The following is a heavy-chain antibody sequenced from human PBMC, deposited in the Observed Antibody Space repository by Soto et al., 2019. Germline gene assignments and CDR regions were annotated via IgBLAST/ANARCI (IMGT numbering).Heavy chain of an antibody. CDR2: ISGSGAST. CDR1: GFRFVSYT. J-gene: IGHJ4*02. V-gene: IGHV3-23*01. Sequence: EVQLLESGGGLVQPGGSLRLSCAASGFRFVSYTMSWVRQAPGKGREWVSGISGSGASTYYADSVKGRFTISRDKSRNTLYLQMNSLRAEDTAVYYCAKAHQFIVVAPLDYWGQGTLVTVSS. D-gene: IGHD3-22*01. CDR3: AKAHQFIVVAPLDY.